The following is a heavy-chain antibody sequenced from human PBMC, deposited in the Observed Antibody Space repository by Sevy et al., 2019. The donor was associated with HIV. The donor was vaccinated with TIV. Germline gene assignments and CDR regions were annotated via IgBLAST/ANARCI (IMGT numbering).Heavy chain of an antibody. D-gene: IGHD6-13*01. Sequence: GGSLRLSCAASGFSLNTYWMSWVRQAPGKGLEWVANIKQDGSVTYYVDSVKGRFTISRDNARNFLYLQMNSLRAEDTAHYNCSTAIAADGSFWGQGTLVPVSS. J-gene: IGHJ4*02. CDR3: STAIAADGSF. CDR2: IKQDGSVT. CDR1: GFSLNTYW. V-gene: IGHV3-7*01.